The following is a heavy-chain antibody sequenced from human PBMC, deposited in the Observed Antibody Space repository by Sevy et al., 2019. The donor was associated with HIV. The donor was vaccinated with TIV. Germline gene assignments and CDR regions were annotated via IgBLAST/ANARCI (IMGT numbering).Heavy chain of an antibody. CDR1: GFTFSSYA. CDR3: AKGMGYCTTTTCYRPYNY. J-gene: IGHJ4*02. CDR2: ISGSGDNT. Sequence: GSLRLSCAASGFTFSSYAMNWVRQAPGKGLEWVSAISGSGDNTYYADSVKGRFTISRDSSKNTVYLQMNSLRAEDTAVYYCAKGMGYCTTTTCYRPYNYWGQGTLVTVSS. D-gene: IGHD2-2*01. V-gene: IGHV3-23*01.